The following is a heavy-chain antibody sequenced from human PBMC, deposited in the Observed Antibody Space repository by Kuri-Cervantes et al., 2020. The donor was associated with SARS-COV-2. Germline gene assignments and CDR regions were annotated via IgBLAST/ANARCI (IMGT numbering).Heavy chain of an antibody. CDR2: IYYSGST. D-gene: IGHD7-27*01. V-gene: IGHV4-39*07. CDR3: ARASKLGAFDY. Sequence: SETLSLTCTVSGGSISSSSYYWGWIRQPPGKGLEWIGSIYYSGSTYYNPSLKSRVTMSVDTSKNQFSLKLSSVTAADTAVYYCARASKLGAFDYWGQGTLVTVSS. J-gene: IGHJ4*02. CDR1: GGSISSSSYY.